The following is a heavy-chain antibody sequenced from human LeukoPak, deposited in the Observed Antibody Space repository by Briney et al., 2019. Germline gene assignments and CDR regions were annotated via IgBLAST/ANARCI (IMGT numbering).Heavy chain of an antibody. CDR2: IYHSGST. CDR1: GYSISSGYY. CDR3: ACNSGPSSPVDY. J-gene: IGHJ4*02. Sequence: PSETLSLTCAVSGYSISSGYYWGWIRQPPGKGLEWIGSIYHSGSTYYNPSLKSRVTISVDTSKNQFSLKLSSVTAADTAVYYCACNSGPSSPVDYWGQGTLVTVSS. D-gene: IGHD6-19*01. V-gene: IGHV4-38-2*01.